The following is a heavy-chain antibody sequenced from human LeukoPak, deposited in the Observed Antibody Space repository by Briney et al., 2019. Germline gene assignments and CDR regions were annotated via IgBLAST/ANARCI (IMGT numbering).Heavy chain of an antibody. V-gene: IGHV3-23*01. CDR3: AKGTSVAGILDYFDY. Sequence: HPGGSLRLSCAASGFTFSSYAMSWVRQAPGKGLEWVSGISTSGGNTDYVDSVKGRFTISRDNSKNTLYLQMNSLRAEDTAVYYCAKGTSVAGILDYFDYWGQGTLVTVSS. CDR1: GFTFSSYA. CDR2: ISTSGGNT. J-gene: IGHJ4*02. D-gene: IGHD6-19*01.